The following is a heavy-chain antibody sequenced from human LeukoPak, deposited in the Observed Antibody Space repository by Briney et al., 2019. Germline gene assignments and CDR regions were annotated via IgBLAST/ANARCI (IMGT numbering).Heavy chain of an antibody. V-gene: IGHV3-30*18. CDR1: GFTFSSYG. CDR3: AKPDSLTATFYFDY. CDR2: ISYDGSNK. Sequence: PGGSLRLSCPASGFTFSSYGMHWVRQAPGKGLEWVAVISYDGSNKYYADSVKGRFAISRDNSKNTLYLQMNSLRAEDTAVYYCAKPDSLTATFYFDYWGQGTLVTVSS. D-gene: IGHD1-14*01. J-gene: IGHJ4*02.